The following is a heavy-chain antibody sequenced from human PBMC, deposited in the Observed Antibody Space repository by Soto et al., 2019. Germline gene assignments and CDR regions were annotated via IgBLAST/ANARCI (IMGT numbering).Heavy chain of an antibody. J-gene: IGHJ4*02. Sequence: QVQLVESGGGVVQPGRSLRLSCAASGFTFSSYGMHWVLQAPGKGLEWVAVIWYDGSNKYYADSVKGRFTISRDNSKNTLYLQMNSLRAEDTAVYYCARAYGDYGEGYYFAYWGQGTLVTVSS. CDR2: IWYDGSNK. V-gene: IGHV3-33*01. CDR1: GFTFSSYG. D-gene: IGHD4-17*01. CDR3: ARAYGDYGEGYYFAY.